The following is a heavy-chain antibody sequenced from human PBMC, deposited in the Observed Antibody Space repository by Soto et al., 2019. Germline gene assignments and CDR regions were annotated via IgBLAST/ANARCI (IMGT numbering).Heavy chain of an antibody. D-gene: IGHD3-22*01. CDR1: GYIFTGYY. CDR3: ARNGRRYYYDSRVYYQARYYYGMAV. Sequence: ASVKVSCKTCGYIFTGYYIHWVRQARGQGREWMGWISPDTGDTNYAQRFQGRVTMTRDTSISTAYMELSSLTSDDTAVFYCARNGRRYYYDSRVYYQARYYYGMAVGAHGTPFPVS. J-gene: IGHJ6*02. V-gene: IGHV1-2*02. CDR2: ISPDTGDT.